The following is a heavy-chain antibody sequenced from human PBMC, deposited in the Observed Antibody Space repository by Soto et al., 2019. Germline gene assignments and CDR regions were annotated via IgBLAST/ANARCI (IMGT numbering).Heavy chain of an antibody. V-gene: IGHV4-34*01. J-gene: IGHJ4*02. CDR3: ARGARLLPYFDWLSTAFDY. CDR2: INPSGST. Sequence: SETLSLTCAVYGGSFSGYYWSWIRQPLGKGLEWIGEINPSGSTNYNPSLKSRVTISVDTSKNQFSLKLSSVTAADTAVYYCARGARLLPYFDWLSTAFDYWGQGTLVTVS. D-gene: IGHD3-9*01. CDR1: GGSFSGYY.